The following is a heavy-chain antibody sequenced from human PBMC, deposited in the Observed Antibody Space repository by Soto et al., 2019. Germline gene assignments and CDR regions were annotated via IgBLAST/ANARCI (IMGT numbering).Heavy chain of an antibody. V-gene: IGHV1-58*01. D-gene: IGHD6-13*01. CDR2: IVVGSGNT. J-gene: IGHJ3*02. CDR3: AGARLDSSSWLDAFDI. CDR1: GFTFTSSA. Sequence: SVKVSCKASGFTFTSSAVQWVRQARGQRLEWIGWIVVGSGNTNYAQKFQERVTITRDMSTSTAYMELSSLRSEDTAVYYCAGARLDSSSWLDAFDIWGQGTMVTVSS.